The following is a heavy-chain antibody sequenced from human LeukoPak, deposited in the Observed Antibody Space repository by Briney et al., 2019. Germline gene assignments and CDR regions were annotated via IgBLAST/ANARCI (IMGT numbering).Heavy chain of an antibody. J-gene: IGHJ4*02. D-gene: IGHD2-15*01. CDR3: AREVVSIPFYFDS. CDR2: FYRGDST. V-gene: IGHV3-53*01. CDR1: GFTVSSSY. Sequence: PGGSLRLSCAASGFTVSSSYMYWVRQAPGKGLEWVSFFYRGDSTYYAESVRGRFTISRDNSKNTLYLLMNSLIPEDTAVYYCAREVVSIPFYFDSWGQGTLVTVSS.